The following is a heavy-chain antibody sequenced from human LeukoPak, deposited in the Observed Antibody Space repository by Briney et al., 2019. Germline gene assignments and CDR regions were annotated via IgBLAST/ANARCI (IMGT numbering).Heavy chain of an antibody. CDR1: GFTFSNYN. Sequence: GGSLRLSCAASGFTFSNYNMNWVRQAPGKGLEWVSYISTSDTTIYYADSVKGRFTISRDNAKNSLYLQMNSLRVEDTAVYYCARGGGSSWCLDCWGQGTLVTVSS. CDR3: ARGGGSSWCLDC. CDR2: ISTSDTTI. J-gene: IGHJ4*02. V-gene: IGHV3-48*04. D-gene: IGHD6-13*01.